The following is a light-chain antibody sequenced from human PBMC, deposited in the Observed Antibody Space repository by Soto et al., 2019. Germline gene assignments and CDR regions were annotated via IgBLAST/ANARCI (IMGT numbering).Light chain of an antibody. CDR3: QKYNSAPWT. Sequence: DIQMTQSPSSLSASVGDRVTITCRASQGISNYLAWYQQKPGKVPKLLIYAASTLRSGVPSRFSCSGSGTDFTLTISSLQPEDVSTYYCQKYNSAPWTFGQGTKVEIK. CDR2: AAS. J-gene: IGKJ1*01. V-gene: IGKV1-27*01. CDR1: QGISNY.